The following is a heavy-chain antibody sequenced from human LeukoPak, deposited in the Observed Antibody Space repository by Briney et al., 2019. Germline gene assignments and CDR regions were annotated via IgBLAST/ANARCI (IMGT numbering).Heavy chain of an antibody. CDR1: GLRFSDTY. CDR3: AKDDGVFYDFWSGTQGYFDY. D-gene: IGHD3-3*01. V-gene: IGHV3-11*01. J-gene: IGHJ4*02. Sequence: GGSLRLSCTASGLRFSDTYMTWIRQAPGKGLEWISFISDEGYTKHLAESVKGRFTISRDNSKNTLYLQMNSLRAEDTAVYYCAKDDGVFYDFWSGTQGYFDYWGQGTLVTVSS. CDR2: ISDEGYTK.